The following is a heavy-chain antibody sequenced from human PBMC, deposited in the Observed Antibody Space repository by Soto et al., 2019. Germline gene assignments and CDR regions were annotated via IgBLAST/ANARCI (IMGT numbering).Heavy chain of an antibody. CDR3: ARDLEMASKGHWFDP. CDR2: ISSSSSYI. CDR1: GFTFSSYS. V-gene: IGHV3-21*01. D-gene: IGHD5-12*01. Sequence: GGSLRLSCAASGFTFSSYSMNWVRQAPGKGLEWVSSISSSSSYIYYADSVKGRFTISRDNAKNSLYLQMNSLRAEDTAVYYCARDLEMASKGHWFDPWGQGTLVTVSS. J-gene: IGHJ5*02.